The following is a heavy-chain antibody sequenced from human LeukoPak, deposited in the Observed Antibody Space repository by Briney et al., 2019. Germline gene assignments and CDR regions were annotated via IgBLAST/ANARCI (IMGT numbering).Heavy chain of an antibody. V-gene: IGHV4-59*01. D-gene: IGHD3-10*01. Sequence: PSETLSLTCTVSGGSISTYFWNWIRQPPGKGLEWIGYVYYSGSTNYNPSLNSRVTISVDTSNNQFSLNLTSVTAADTAVYYCARGGARWSYDYWGQGTLVTVSS. CDR1: GGSISTYF. CDR3: ARGGARWSYDY. J-gene: IGHJ4*02. CDR2: VYYSGST.